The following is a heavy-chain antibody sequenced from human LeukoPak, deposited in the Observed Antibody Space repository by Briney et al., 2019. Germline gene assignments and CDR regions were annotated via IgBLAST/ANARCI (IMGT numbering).Heavy chain of an antibody. V-gene: IGHV3-9*01. J-gene: IGHJ6*03. CDR1: GFSFADAT. CDR3: AKDPYMDV. Sequence: GGSLRLSCAASGFSFADATMHWVRQVPGKGLEWVSGINWNSGTMGYADSVKGQFTVSRDNAKNSLYLQMNSLKTEDTALYYCAKDPYMDVWGKGTTVTVSS. CDR2: INWNSGTM.